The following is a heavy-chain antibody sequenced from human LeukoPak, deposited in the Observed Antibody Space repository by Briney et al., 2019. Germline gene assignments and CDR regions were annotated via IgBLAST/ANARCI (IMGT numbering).Heavy chain of an antibody. Sequence: PGGSLRLSCAASGFTFSSYAMSWVRQAPGKGLEWVSAISGSGGSTYYADSVKGRFTISRDNSKNTLYLQMDSLRAEDTAVYYCAKDGAYYYDRSGPPYPPDDYWGQGTLVTVSS. V-gene: IGHV3-23*01. CDR1: GFTFSSYA. CDR3: AKDGAYYYDRSGPPYPPDDY. D-gene: IGHD3-22*01. J-gene: IGHJ4*02. CDR2: ISGSGGST.